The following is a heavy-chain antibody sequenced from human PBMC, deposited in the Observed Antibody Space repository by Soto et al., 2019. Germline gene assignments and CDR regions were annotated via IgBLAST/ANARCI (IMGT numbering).Heavy chain of an antibody. Sequence: PSETLSLTCTVSGGSINSYYWSWIRQPPGKGLEWIGYIYYSGSTNYNPSLKSRVTISVDTSKNQFSLKLSSVTAADTAVYYCARGGRGYSYGYFDYWGQGTLVTVSS. CDR2: IYYSGST. CDR3: ARGGRGYSYGYFDY. CDR1: GGSINSYY. D-gene: IGHD5-18*01. J-gene: IGHJ4*02. V-gene: IGHV4-59*01.